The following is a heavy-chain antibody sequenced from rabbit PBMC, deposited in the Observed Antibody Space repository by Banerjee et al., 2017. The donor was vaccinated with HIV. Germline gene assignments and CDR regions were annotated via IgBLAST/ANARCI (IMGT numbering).Heavy chain of an antibody. CDR3: ARWGSGWESAL. CDR1: GFSFSSSDY. CDR2: IYAGSSDST. J-gene: IGHJ4*01. Sequence: QSLEESGGGLVQPEGSLTLTCTASGFSFSSSDYMCWVRQAPGKGLEWIACIYAGSSDSTYSATWAKGRFTLSKTSSTTVTLQMTSLTAADTATYFCARWGSGWESALWGPGTLVTVS. V-gene: IGHV1S40*01. D-gene: IGHD4-1*01.